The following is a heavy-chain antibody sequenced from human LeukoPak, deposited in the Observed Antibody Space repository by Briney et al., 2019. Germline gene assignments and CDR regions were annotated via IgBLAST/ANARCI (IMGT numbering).Heavy chain of an antibody. Sequence: SVKVSCKASGDTFSSYAISWVRQAPGQGLEWMGGIIPIFGTANYAQTFQGRVTITTDESTSTAYMELSSLRSEDTAVYYCARDAGHEGIDYWGQGTLVTVSS. CDR1: GDTFSSYA. J-gene: IGHJ4*02. D-gene: IGHD6-13*01. CDR3: ARDAGHEGIDY. CDR2: IIPIFGTA. V-gene: IGHV1-69*05.